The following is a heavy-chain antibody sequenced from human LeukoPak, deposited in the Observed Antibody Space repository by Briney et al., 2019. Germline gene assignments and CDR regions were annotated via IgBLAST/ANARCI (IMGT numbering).Heavy chain of an antibody. CDR2: IKQDGSEK. CDR3: ARDLGYSSGWALDY. Sequence: GGSLRLSCAASGFTFSSYWMSWVRQAPGKGLEWVANIKQDGSEKYYVDSVKGRFTISRDNAKNSLYLQMNSLRAEDTAVYYCARDLGYSSGWALDYWGQGTLATVSS. J-gene: IGHJ4*02. D-gene: IGHD6-19*01. V-gene: IGHV3-7*01. CDR1: GFTFSSYW.